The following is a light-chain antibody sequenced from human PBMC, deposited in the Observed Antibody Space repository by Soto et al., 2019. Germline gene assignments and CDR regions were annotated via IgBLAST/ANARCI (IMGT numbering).Light chain of an antibody. J-gene: IGKJ1*01. CDR1: QSVSGNY. CDR2: GAS. V-gene: IGKV3-20*01. Sequence: EVVMTQSPGTLSLSPGEAATLSCRASQSVSGNYLAWYQQKPGQSPRLVIYGASSRATGIPDRFSGSGSGIAFTLTISSLQSEDFTVYSCLQYHNLWAFGQGTKVDIK. CDR3: LQYHNLWA.